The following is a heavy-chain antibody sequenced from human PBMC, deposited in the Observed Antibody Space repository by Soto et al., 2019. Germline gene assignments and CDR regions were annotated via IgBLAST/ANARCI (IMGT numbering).Heavy chain of an antibody. J-gene: IGHJ4*02. Sequence: QLQLQESGPGLVKPSETLSLTCTVSGDSISTTTYYWAWIRQPPGKGLEWSGSIIYAGSTYYNLSLQSRLTISVDTSRNQCSLRLSSVTASDTALYYCATNALYLHLDYWGQGALVTVSS. V-gene: IGHV4-39*01. D-gene: IGHD2-2*02. CDR2: IIYAGST. CDR1: GDSISTTTYY. CDR3: ATNALYLHLDY.